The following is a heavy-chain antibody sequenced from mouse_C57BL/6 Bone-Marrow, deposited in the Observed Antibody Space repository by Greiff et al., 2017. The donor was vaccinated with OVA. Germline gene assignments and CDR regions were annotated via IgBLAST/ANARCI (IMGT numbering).Heavy chain of an antibody. D-gene: IGHD1-1*01. J-gene: IGHJ1*03. CDR1: GYTFTSSW. CDR3: ARWHYYGSSHWYFDV. V-gene: IGHV1-64*01. Sequence: VQLQQPGAELVKPGASVKLSCKASGYTFTSSWMHWVKQRPGQGLEWIGMIHPNSGSTNYNEKFKSKATLTVDKSSSTAYMQLSSLTSEDSAVYYCARWHYYGSSHWYFDVWGTGTTVTVSS. CDR2: IHPNSGST.